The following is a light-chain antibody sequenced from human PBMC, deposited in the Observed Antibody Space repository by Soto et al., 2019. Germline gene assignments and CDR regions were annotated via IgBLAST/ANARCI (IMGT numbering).Light chain of an antibody. V-gene: IGLV2-14*01. CDR3: TSFSSSTSLHV. J-gene: IGLJ1*01. CDR2: QVT. Sequence: QSVLTQPASVSGSLGQSITISCTGTTRDIAGYNYISWYQQLPGKAPKLMIYQVTIRPSGISNRFSGSKSGNTASLTISGLQTEDEAEYYCTSFSSSTSLHVFGPGTKITVL. CDR1: TRDIAGYNY.